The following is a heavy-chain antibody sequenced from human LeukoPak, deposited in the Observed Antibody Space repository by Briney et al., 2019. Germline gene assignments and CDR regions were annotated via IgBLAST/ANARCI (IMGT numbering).Heavy chain of an antibody. CDR3: ARGNSSGYYYTFDY. Sequence: SVKVSCKASGYTFTSYGISWVRQAPGQGLEWMGGIIPIFGTANYAQKFQGRVTITADESTSTAYMELSSLRSEDTAVYYCARGNSSGYYYTFDYWGQGTLVTVSS. CDR2: IIPIFGTA. J-gene: IGHJ4*02. D-gene: IGHD3-22*01. V-gene: IGHV1-69*13. CDR1: GYTFTSYG.